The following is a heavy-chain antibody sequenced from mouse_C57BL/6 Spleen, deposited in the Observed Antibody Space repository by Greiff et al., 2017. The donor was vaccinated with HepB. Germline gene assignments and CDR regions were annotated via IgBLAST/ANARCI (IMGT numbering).Heavy chain of an antibody. Sequence: EVQLQQSGPELVKPGASVKISCKASGYSFTGYYMNWVKQSPEKSLEWIGEINPSTGGTTYNQKFKAKATLTVDKSSSTAYMQLKSLTSEDSAFYYCGVLLPLAYWGQGTLVTVSA. D-gene: IGHD6-1*01. CDR3: GVLLPLAY. CDR1: GYSFTGYY. J-gene: IGHJ3*01. V-gene: IGHV1-42*01. CDR2: INPSTGGT.